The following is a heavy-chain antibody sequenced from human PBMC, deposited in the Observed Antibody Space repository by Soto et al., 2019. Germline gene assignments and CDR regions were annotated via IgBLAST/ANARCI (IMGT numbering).Heavy chain of an antibody. D-gene: IGHD6-6*01. V-gene: IGHV4-34*01. Sequence: LSLTCAVYGGSFSGYYWSWIRQPPGKGLEWIGEINHSGSTNYNPSLKSRVTISVDTSKNQFSLKLSSVTAADTAVYYCARAKVAARPWYWGQGTLVTVSS. CDR2: INHSGST. CDR1: GGSFSGYY. CDR3: ARAKVAARPWY. J-gene: IGHJ4*02.